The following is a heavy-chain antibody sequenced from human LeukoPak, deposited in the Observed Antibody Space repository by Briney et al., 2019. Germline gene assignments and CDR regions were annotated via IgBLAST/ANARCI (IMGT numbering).Heavy chain of an antibody. V-gene: IGHV3-21*01. J-gene: IGHJ4*02. CDR3: ARGERGYSYGPRY. Sequence: GGSLRLSCAVSGFTFSSHAMNWVRQAPGKGLEWVSSISSSSSYIYYADSVKGRFTISRDNAKNSLYLQMNSLRAEDTAVYYCARGERGYSYGPRYWGQGTLVTVSS. CDR1: GFTFSSHA. D-gene: IGHD5-18*01. CDR2: ISSSSSYI.